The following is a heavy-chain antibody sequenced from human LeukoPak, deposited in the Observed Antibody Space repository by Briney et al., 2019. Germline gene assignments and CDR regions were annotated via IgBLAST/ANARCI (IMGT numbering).Heavy chain of an antibody. J-gene: IGHJ6*03. V-gene: IGHV1-24*01. CDR1: GYTLTELF. CDR3: ATHIQITGYYYYYMDV. Sequence: ASVKVSCKLSGYTLTELFMHWVRQAPGKGLEWMGGLDPEDGETNYAQKFQGTVTMTEDTSTDTAYMELSSLRSEDTAVYYCATHIQITGYYYYYMDVWGKGTTVTVSS. CDR2: LDPEDGET. D-gene: IGHD5-24*01.